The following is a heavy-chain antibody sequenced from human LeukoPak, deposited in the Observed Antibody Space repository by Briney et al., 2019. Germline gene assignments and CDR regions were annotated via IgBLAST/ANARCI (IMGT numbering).Heavy chain of an antibody. CDR1: GFTVSNNY. CDR2: IHSGGTT. V-gene: IGHV3-53*01. J-gene: IGHJ4*02. D-gene: IGHD5-12*01. Sequence: PGGSLGLSCAASGFTVSNNYMSWVRQAPGKGLEWVSVIHSGGTTNYADSVQGRFTISRDNSKTTVYLHMNSLRAEDTAVYYCVRDSDSGYGPFASWGQGTLVTVSS. CDR3: VRDSDSGYGPFAS.